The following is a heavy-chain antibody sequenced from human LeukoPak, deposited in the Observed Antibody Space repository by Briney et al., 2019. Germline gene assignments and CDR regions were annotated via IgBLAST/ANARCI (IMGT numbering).Heavy chain of an antibody. CDR3: AKGGMVRGVIDY. J-gene: IGHJ4*02. Sequence: GRSLRLSRAASGFTFSSYGMHWIRQAPGKGLEWVAVISYDGSNKYYADSVKGRFTISRDNSKNTLYLQMNSLRAEDTAVYYCAKGGMVRGVIDYWGQGTLVTVSS. CDR1: GFTFSSYG. D-gene: IGHD3-10*01. V-gene: IGHV3-30*18. CDR2: ISYDGSNK.